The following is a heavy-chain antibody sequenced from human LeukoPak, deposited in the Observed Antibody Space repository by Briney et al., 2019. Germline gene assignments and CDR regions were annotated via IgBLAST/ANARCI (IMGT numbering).Heavy chain of an antibody. D-gene: IGHD2-15*01. CDR2: MNPDSTNT. CDR3: ARVPSLGYCSGGSCYRFDH. V-gene: IGHV1-8*01. CDR1: GYTFASYD. J-gene: IGHJ4*02. Sequence: ASVKVSCKASGYTFASYDINWVRQAPGQGLEWMGWMNPDSTNTGYAQKFQGRDTMTRDTSMSTAYMELSSLTSEDTAVYYCARVPSLGYCSGGSCYRFDHWGQGTLVAVSS.